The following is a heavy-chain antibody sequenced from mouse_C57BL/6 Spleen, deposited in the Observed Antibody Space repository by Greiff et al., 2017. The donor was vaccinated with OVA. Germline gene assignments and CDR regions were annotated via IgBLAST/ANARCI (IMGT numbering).Heavy chain of an antibody. CDR3: ARNYDYAMDY. Sequence: VHLVESGAELVRPGTSVKMSCKASGYTFTNYWIGWAKQRPGHGLEWIGDIYPGGGYTNYNEKFKGKATLTADKSSSTAYMQFSSLTSEDSAIYYCARNYDYAMDYWGQGTSVTVSS. J-gene: IGHJ4*01. CDR1: GYTFTNYW. D-gene: IGHD1-1*01. CDR2: IYPGGGYT. V-gene: IGHV1-63*01.